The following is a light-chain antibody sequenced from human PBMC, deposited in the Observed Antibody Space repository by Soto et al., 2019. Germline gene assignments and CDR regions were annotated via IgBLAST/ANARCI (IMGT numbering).Light chain of an antibody. CDR3: CSYAGRSTFV. Sequence: QSALTQPASVSGSPGQSITISCTGTSSDVGSYDLVSWYQQHPGKAPKLMIFEVEKRPSGVSNRFSGSKSGNTASLTVSGLQAEDEADYYCCSYAGRSTFVFGTGTKLTVL. CDR1: SSDVGSYDL. J-gene: IGLJ1*01. V-gene: IGLV2-23*02. CDR2: EVE.